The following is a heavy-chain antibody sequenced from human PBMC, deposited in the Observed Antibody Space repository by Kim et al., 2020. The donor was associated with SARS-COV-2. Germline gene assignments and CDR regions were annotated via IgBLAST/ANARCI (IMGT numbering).Heavy chain of an antibody. CDR2: IYPGDSDT. J-gene: IGHJ6*02. CDR1: GYSFTSYW. D-gene: IGHD6-13*01. CDR3: ARRAAAGKGEYYYYGMDV. Sequence: GESLKISCKGSGYSFTSYWIGWVRQMPGKGLEWMGIIYPGDSDTRYSPSFQGQVTISADKSISTAYLQWSSLKASDTAMYYCARRAAAGKGEYYYYGMDVWAQGTTVTVSS. V-gene: IGHV5-51*01.